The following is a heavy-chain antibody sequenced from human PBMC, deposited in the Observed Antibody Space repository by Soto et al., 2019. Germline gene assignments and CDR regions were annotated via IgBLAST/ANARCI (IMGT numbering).Heavy chain of an antibody. V-gene: IGHV1-2*02. CDR2: INPNSGGT. CDR1: GYTFTGYY. CDR3: ATQGRILTAYYYYYAMDV. J-gene: IGHJ6*02. Sequence: GASVKVSCKASGYTFTGYYMHWVRQAPGQGLEWMGWINPNSGGTIYAQKFQGRVTMTEDTSTDTAYMELSSLRSEDTALYYCATQGRILTAYYYYYAMDVWGQGTTVTVSS. D-gene: IGHD3-9*01.